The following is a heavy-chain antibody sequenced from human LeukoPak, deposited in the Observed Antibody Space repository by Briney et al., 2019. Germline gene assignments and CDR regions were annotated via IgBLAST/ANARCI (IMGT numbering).Heavy chain of an antibody. V-gene: IGHV1-69*06. CDR1: GGTFSNYA. J-gene: IGHJ5*02. CDR2: IIPIFGTA. Sequence: ASVKVSCKASGGTFSNYAISWVRQAPGQGLEWMGGIIPIFGTANYAQKFRGRVTITADKSTRTAYMELSSLRSEDTAVYYCARDEAAAEGFDPWGQGTLVTVSS. CDR3: ARDEAAAEGFDP. D-gene: IGHD6-13*01.